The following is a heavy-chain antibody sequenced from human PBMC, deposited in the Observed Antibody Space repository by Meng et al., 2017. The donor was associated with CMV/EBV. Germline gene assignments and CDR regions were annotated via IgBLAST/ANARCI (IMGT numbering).Heavy chain of an antibody. V-gene: IGHV3-23*01. CDR3: AKLPERMSFYYYGMDV. Sequence: GESLKISCAASGFTFSSYAMSWVRQAPGKGLEWVSAISGSGGSTYYADSVKGRFTISRDNSKNTLYLQMNSLRAEDTAVYYCAKLPERMSFYYYGMDVWGQGTTVTVSS. J-gene: IGHJ6*02. CDR2: ISGSGGST. CDR1: GFTFSSYA. D-gene: IGHD3-10*01.